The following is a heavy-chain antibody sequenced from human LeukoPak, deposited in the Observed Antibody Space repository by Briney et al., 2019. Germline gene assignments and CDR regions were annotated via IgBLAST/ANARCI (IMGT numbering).Heavy chain of an antibody. V-gene: IGHV3-30*04. J-gene: IGHJ4*02. CDR2: TSYDGGNK. CDR1: GFTFRSSA. D-gene: IGHD5-18*01. Sequence: PGGSLRLSCAASGFTFRSSAMHWVRQAPGKGLEWVAVTSYDGGNKYYADSAKGRFTISRDNSKNTLYLQMNSLRPEDTAVYYCARDGYGLDTPMVSTNFDYWGQGTLVTVSS. CDR3: ARDGYGLDTPMVSTNFDY.